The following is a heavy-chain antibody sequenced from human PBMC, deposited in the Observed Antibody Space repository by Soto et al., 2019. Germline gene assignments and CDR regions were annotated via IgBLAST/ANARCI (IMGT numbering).Heavy chain of an antibody. CDR2: ISSSSSYI. CDR3: ARDRRLRFLEWLPPRYGMDV. CDR1: GFTFSSYS. J-gene: IGHJ6*02. V-gene: IGHV3-21*01. D-gene: IGHD3-3*01. Sequence: GGSLRLSCAASGFTFSSYSMNWVRQAPGKGLEWVSSISSSSSYIYYADSVKGRFTISRDNAKNSLYLQMSSLRAEDTAVYYCARDRRLRFLEWLPPRYGMDVWGQGTTVTVSS.